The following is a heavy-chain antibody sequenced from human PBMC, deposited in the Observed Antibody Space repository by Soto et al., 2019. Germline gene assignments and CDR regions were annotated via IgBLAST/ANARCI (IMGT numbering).Heavy chain of an antibody. CDR1: GFTFSSYW. Sequence: LRLSCAASGFTFSSYWMSWVRQAPGKGLEWVANIKQDGSEKYYVDSVKGRFTISRDNAKNSLYLQMNSLRAEDTAVYYCAREGRLLWFGELPYYFDYWGQGTLVTVSS. CDR3: AREGRLLWFGELPYYFDY. J-gene: IGHJ4*02. D-gene: IGHD3-10*01. CDR2: IKQDGSEK. V-gene: IGHV3-7*03.